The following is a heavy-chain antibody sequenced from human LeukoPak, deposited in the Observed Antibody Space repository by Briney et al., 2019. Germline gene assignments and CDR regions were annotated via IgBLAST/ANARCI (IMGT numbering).Heavy chain of an antibody. CDR3: AKDFNTYYYGSGSYAPFDY. V-gene: IGHV3-53*01. J-gene: IGHJ4*02. CDR1: GFTFDDYG. CDR2: IYSDNT. Sequence: PGGSLRLSCAASGFTFDDYGMSWVRQAPGKGLEWVSFIYSDNTHYSDSVKGRFTISRDNSKNTLYLQMNSLRAEDTAVYYCAKDFNTYYYGSGSYAPFDYWGQGTLVTVSS. D-gene: IGHD3-10*01.